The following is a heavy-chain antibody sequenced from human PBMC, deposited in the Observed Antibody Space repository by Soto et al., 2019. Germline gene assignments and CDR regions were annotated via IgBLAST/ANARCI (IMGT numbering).Heavy chain of an antibody. CDR3: AKDAVTKFEYYYYGIDV. Sequence: PGGSLSLSCAASGFPFSNYIMTWVRQAPGKGLEWVSSISGSGGGTHHADSMNGRFTISRDNSKNTLYLQMNSLRAEDTAVYYCAKDAVTKFEYYYYGIDVWGQGTTVTVYS. J-gene: IGHJ6*02. D-gene: IGHD4-17*01. V-gene: IGHV3-23*01. CDR2: ISGSGGGT. CDR1: GFPFSNYI.